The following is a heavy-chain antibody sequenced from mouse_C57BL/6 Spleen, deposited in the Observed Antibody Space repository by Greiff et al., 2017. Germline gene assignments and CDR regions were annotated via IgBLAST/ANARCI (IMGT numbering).Heavy chain of an antibody. V-gene: IGHV1-26*01. J-gene: IGHJ3*01. D-gene: IGHD2-3*01. CDR3: ARSGDDGYYVAWFAY. CDR2: INPNNGGT. CDR1: GYTFTDYY. Sequence: EVQLQQSGPELVKPGASVKISCKASGYTFTDYYMNWVKQSHGKSLEWIGDINPNNGGTSYNQKFKGKATLTVDKSSSTAYMELRSLTSEDSAVYYCARSGDDGYYVAWFAYWGQGTLVTVSA.